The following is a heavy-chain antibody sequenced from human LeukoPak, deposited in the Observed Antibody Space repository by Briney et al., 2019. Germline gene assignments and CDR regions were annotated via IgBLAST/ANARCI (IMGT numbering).Heavy chain of an antibody. CDR1: GFTFSSYA. D-gene: IGHD3-9*01. CDR3: ARATYYDILTGYYFDY. J-gene: IGHJ4*02. CDR2: ISYDGSNK. Sequence: GRSLRLSCAASGFTFSSYAMHWVRQAPGKGLEWVAVISYDGSNKYYADSVKGRFTISRDSSKNTLYLQMNSLRAEDTAVYYCARATYYDILTGYYFDYWGQGTLVTVSS. V-gene: IGHV3-30-3*01.